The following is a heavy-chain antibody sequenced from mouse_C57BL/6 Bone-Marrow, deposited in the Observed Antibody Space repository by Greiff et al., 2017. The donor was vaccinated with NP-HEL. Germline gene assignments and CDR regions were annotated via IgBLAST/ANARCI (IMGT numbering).Heavy chain of an antibody. Sequence: QVQLQQPGAELVKPGASVKLSCKASGYTFTSYWMHWVKQRPGRGLEWIGRIDPNSGGTKYNEKFKSKATLTVDKPSSTAYMQLSSLTSEDSAVYYCERNGGSPLLRGYFDVWGTGTTVTVSS. CDR1: GYTFTSYW. CDR2: IDPNSGGT. J-gene: IGHJ1*03. V-gene: IGHV1-72*01. D-gene: IGHD2-1*01. CDR3: ERNGGSPLLRGYFDV.